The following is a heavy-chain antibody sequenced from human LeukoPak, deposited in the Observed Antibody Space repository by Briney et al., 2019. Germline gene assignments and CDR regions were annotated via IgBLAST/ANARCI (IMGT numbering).Heavy chain of an antibody. CDR2: IMQDGSEK. D-gene: IGHD4-23*01. J-gene: IGHJ4*03. V-gene: IGHV3-7*05. CDR3: ARAPEGYTVVTIFDL. Sequence: GGPLRLSCAASGFTFSNYWMSWVRQAPGKGLEWVANIMQDGSEKYYVDSVKGRFTISRDNAKNSLYLQMNSLRAEDTAVYYCARAPEGYTVVTIFDLWGQRTVPTVSS. CDR1: GFTFSNYW.